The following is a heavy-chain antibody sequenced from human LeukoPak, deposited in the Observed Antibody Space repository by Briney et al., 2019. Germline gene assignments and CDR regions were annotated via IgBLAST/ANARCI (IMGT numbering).Heavy chain of an antibody. Sequence: PSETLSLTCTVSGGSTSSYYWSWIRQPPGKGLEWIGYIYYSGSTNYNPSLKSRVTISVDTSKNQFSLKLSSVTAADTAVYYCARQLRGYSGYETYYYYGMDVWGQGTTVTVSS. V-gene: IGHV4-59*08. CDR3: ARQLRGYSGYETYYYYGMDV. J-gene: IGHJ6*02. CDR2: IYYSGST. D-gene: IGHD5-12*01. CDR1: GGSTSSYY.